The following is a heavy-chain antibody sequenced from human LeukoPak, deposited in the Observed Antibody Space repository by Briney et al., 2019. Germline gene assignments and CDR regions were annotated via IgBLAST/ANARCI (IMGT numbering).Heavy chain of an antibody. Sequence: ASVKVSCKASGYTFTGYYMHWVRQAPGQGLEWMGWINPNSGGTNYAQKFQGRVTMTRDTSISTAYMELSRLRSDDTAVYYCARDLVGLGSRSSASGRLYYYYYMDVWGKGTTVTDSS. CDR2: INPNSGGT. J-gene: IGHJ6*03. V-gene: IGHV1-2*02. CDR1: GYTFTGYY. D-gene: IGHD6-13*01. CDR3: ARDLVGLGSRSSASGRLYYYYYMDV.